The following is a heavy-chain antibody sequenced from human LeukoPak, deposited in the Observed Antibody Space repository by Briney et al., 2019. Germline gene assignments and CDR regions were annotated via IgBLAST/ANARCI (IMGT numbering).Heavy chain of an antibody. D-gene: IGHD6-19*01. J-gene: IGHJ3*02. Sequence: KPSETLSLTCAVYGGSFSGYYWSWIRQPPGKGLERIGEINHSGSTNYNPSLKSRVTISVDTSKNRFSLKLSSVTAADTAVYYCARDPWVDGSGWGWAFDIWGQGTMVTVSS. CDR3: ARDPWVDGSGWGWAFDI. CDR1: GGSFSGYY. V-gene: IGHV4-34*01. CDR2: INHSGST.